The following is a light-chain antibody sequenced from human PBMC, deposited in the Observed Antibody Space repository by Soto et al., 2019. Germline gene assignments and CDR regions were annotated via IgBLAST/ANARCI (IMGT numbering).Light chain of an antibody. Sequence: EIVLTQSPASLSLSPGERATLSCRASQSVGTALAWYQHKPGQAPRLLIDAASNRATGIPARFSGSGSGTDFSLTISILEPEDFAVYYCQQRSNWPLTFGGGTKVEIK. V-gene: IGKV3-11*01. CDR3: QQRSNWPLT. CDR2: AAS. J-gene: IGKJ4*01. CDR1: QSVGTA.